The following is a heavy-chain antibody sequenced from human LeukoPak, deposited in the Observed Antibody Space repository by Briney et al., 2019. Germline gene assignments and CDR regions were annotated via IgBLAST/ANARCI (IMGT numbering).Heavy chain of an antibody. CDR3: ITPLPYSAQ. D-gene: IGHD2-21*01. CDR2: IKPKTDGETT. J-gene: IGHJ4*02. V-gene: IGHV3-15*07. CDR1: GFTLSNAY. Sequence: GGSLRLSCAASGFTLSNAYMNWVRQAPGKGLEWVGRIKPKTDGETTEYAAPVKGRFSISRDDSKNMLYLQMNSLKTEDTAVYYCITPLPYSAQGGQGTLVTVSS.